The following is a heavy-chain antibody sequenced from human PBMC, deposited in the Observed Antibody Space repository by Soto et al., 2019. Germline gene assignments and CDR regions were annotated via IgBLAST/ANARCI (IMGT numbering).Heavy chain of an antibody. J-gene: IGHJ4*02. CDR2: ISGSGGGT. CDR1: GFTFSSYA. D-gene: IGHD1-1*01. CDR3: AKFGMATTKRSPPYYIDY. V-gene: IGHV3-23*01. Sequence: GGSLRLSCAASGFTFSSYAMSWVSQAPGKGLEWVSSISGSGGGTYYADSVKGRFTFSRDNSKNTLYLQMNSLRAEDTAIYYCAKFGMATTKRSPPYYIDYWGQGALGTVSS.